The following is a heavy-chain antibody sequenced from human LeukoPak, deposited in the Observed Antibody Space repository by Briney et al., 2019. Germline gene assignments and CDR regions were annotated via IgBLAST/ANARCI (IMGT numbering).Heavy chain of an antibody. V-gene: IGHV4-61*02. CDR3: ARGAALAIDY. D-gene: IGHD2-15*01. CDR2: ISTSGST. Sequence: PSETLSLTCSVSGGSVTSGSYYWSWIRQPAGKGLERIGRISTSGSTNYNPSLKSRVTMSLDTSKNQFSLKLNSVTAADTAVYYCARGAALAIDYWGQGALVTVSS. J-gene: IGHJ4*02. CDR1: GGSVTSGSYY.